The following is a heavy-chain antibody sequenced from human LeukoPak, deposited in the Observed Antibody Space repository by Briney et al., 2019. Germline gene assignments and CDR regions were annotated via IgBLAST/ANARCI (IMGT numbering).Heavy chain of an antibody. CDR3: ARASGDCSSTSCRRPFDY. V-gene: IGHV3-48*04. Sequence: GGSLRLSFAAPGFTFSSYSMNWVRQAPGKGLEWVSYVSRSSSTIYHADSVKGRFTISRDNAKNSLYLQMNSLRAEDTAVYYCARASGDCSSTSCRRPFDYWGQGTLVTVSS. CDR1: GFTFSSYS. D-gene: IGHD2-2*01. CDR2: VSRSSSTI. J-gene: IGHJ4*02.